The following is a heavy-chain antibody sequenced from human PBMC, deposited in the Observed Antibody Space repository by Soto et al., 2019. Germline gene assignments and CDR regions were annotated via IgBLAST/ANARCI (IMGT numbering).Heavy chain of an antibody. Sequence: QLQLQESGPGLVKPSETLSLTCTVSGGSISSSSYYWGWIRQPPGKGLEWIGSIYYSGSTYYNPPRRRRVTISVHTYKNYFPLKLSSVTAADTAVYYCARHRDIVLVPAAGFDPWGQGTLVTVSS. CDR3: ARHRDIVLVPAAGFDP. CDR2: IYYSGST. V-gene: IGHV4-39*01. CDR1: GGSISSSSYY. J-gene: IGHJ5*02. D-gene: IGHD2-2*01.